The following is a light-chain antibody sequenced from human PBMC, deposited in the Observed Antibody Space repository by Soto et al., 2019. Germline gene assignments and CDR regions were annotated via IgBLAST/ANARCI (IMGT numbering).Light chain of an antibody. CDR3: QKHVYAPLT. V-gene: IGKV1-27*01. J-gene: IGKJ4*01. CDR1: QGIGNS. CDR2: TSS. Sequence: DIQMTQSPSSLSASVGDRVTITCRASQGIGNSLSWYQQKPGKVPKLLIYTSSTLQSGVPSRFSGSGSGTDFTLTISSLQPEDVATYYCQKHVYAPLTFGGGTKVEIK.